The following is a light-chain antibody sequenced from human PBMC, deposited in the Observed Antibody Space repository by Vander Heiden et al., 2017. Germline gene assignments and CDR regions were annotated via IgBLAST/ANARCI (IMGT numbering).Light chain of an antibody. V-gene: IGKV1-5*01. J-gene: IGKJ4*01. CDR2: DAS. CDR1: QSISTW. Sequence: DIQITQSPSTLSASVGDRVTITCRASQSISTWLAWYQQKLGRAPKLLIYDASSLQSGVPSRFSGSGSGTDFTLAISSLQPDDFATYYCQQYNSYPLTFGGGTKVEIK. CDR3: QQYNSYPLT.